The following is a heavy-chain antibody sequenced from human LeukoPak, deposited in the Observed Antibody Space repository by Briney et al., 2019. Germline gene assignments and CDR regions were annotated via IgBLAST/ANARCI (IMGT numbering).Heavy chain of an antibody. CDR1: GYTFTSYY. CDR2: INPSGGST. V-gene: IGHV1-46*01. Sequence: ASVKVSCKASGYTFTSYYMHWVRQAPGQGLEWMGIINPSGGSTSYAQKFQGRVTMTRDTSTSTVYMELSRLRSDDTAVYYCARDGGSGSYYYYGMDVWGQGTTVTVSS. J-gene: IGHJ6*02. D-gene: IGHD3-10*01. CDR3: ARDGGSGSYYYYGMDV.